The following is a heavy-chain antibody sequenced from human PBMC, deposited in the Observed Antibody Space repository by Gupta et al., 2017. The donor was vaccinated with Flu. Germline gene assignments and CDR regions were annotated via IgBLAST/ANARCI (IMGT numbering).Heavy chain of an antibody. CDR3: ARDMRYYDFDWFDP. J-gene: IGHJ5*02. CDR2: ISSSSSYI. Sequence: EVQLVESGGGLVKPGGSLSLSCAASGFTFSSYSMNWVRQAPGKGLEWVSSISSSSSYIYYADSVKGRFTISRDNAKNSLYLQMNSLRAEDTAVYYCARDMRYYDFDWFDPWGQGTLVTVSS. CDR1: GFTFSSYS. D-gene: IGHD3-3*01. V-gene: IGHV3-21*01.